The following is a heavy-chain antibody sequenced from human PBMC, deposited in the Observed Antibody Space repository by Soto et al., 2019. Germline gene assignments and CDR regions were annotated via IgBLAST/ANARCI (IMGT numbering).Heavy chain of an antibody. Sequence: EVQLVVSGGGLVQPGGSLTLSCEASGFTASTSAMGWVRRAPGKGLEWVSSIKGVDSFGTAATYYAESLKGRVTISRDHFKNTLYLEMNSLRPEDTAVYFCAKAGRDVPYYFDYWGQGALVTVSS. CDR2: IKGVDSFGTAAT. CDR1: GFTASTSA. CDR3: AKAGRDVPYYFDY. V-gene: IGHV3-23*04. J-gene: IGHJ4*02.